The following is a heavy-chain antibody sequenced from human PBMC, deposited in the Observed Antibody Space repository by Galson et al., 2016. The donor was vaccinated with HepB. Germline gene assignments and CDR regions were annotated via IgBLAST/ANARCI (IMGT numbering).Heavy chain of an antibody. CDR2: ISDYNGNT. D-gene: IGHD3-10*01. CDR1: GYTFSKYG. J-gene: IGHJ6*02. V-gene: IGHV1-18*01. CDR3: ARDTLQWFGGGSYGMDV. Sequence: SVKVSCKVSGYTFSKYGLSWVRQAPGQGPEWMGRISDYNGNTDYAQKFQGRVTLTTDTSTSTAYMELRSLRYDDTAVYYCARDTLQWFGGGSYGMDVWGQGTTVTVSS.